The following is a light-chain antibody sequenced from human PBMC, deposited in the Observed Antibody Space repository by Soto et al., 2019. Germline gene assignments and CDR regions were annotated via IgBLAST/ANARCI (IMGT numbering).Light chain of an antibody. CDR1: QVISTS. Sequence: DIQQTQSPSFLSPTIGESVTITCRASQVISTSLALYQVKPGKAPKLLIYAASTLESGVPSRFSATVSGTEFSLTITSLQPEDFATYYCQQLFDSPITFGQGTRLEIK. CDR3: QQLFDSPIT. V-gene: IGKV1-9*01. CDR2: AAS. J-gene: IGKJ5*01.